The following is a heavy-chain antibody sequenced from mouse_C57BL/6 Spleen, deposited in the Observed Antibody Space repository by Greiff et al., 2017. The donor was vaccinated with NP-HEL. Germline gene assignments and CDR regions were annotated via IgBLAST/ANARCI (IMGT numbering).Heavy chain of an antibody. CDR3: ASHYDYDGTWFAY. D-gene: IGHD2-4*01. J-gene: IGHJ3*01. Sequence: VQLQQSVAELVRPGASVKLSCTASGFNIKNTYMHWVKQRPEQGLEWIGRIDPANGNTKYAPKFQGKATITADTSSNTAYLQLSSLTSEDTAIYYGASHYDYDGTWFAYWGQGTLVTVSA. CDR2: IDPANGNT. V-gene: IGHV14-3*01. CDR1: GFNIKNTY.